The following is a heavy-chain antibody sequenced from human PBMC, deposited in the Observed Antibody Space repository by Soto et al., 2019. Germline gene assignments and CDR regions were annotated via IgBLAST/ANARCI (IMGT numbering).Heavy chain of an antibody. D-gene: IGHD3-10*01. Sequence: EVQLLESGGGLVQPGGSLRLSCAASGFTFSNNVMNWVRQAPGKGLEWVSGITDNGGSTYYADSVKGRCTISRDNSKNTLYLQLNSLRADDTAVYYCAKEVYGAARGAMDGWGQGTTATVSS. J-gene: IGHJ6*02. V-gene: IGHV3-23*01. CDR1: GFTFSNNV. CDR3: AKEVYGAARGAMDG. CDR2: ITDNGGST.